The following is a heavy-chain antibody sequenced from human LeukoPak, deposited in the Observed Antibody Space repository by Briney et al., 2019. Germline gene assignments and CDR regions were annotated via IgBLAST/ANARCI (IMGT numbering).Heavy chain of an antibody. CDR2: ISGSGGST. V-gene: IGHV3-23*01. J-gene: IGHJ4*02. D-gene: IGHD3-22*01. CDR1: GFTFSSYA. Sequence: PGGSLRLSCAASGFTFSSYAMSWVRQAPGKGLEWVSAISGSGGSTYHADSVKGRFTNSRDNSKNTLYLQMNSLRAEDTAVYYCAARPPIYYDSSGYYSLSDYWGQGTLVTVSS. CDR3: AARPPIYYDSSGYYSLSDY.